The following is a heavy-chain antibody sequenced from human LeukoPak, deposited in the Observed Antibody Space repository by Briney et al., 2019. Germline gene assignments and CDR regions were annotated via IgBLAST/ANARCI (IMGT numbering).Heavy chain of an antibody. CDR2: IIPIFGTA. CDR1: GYNFIAYY. V-gene: IGHV1-69*06. CDR3: AREEEWELFASWFDP. Sequence: SVKVSCKASGYNFIAYYLHWVRQAPGLGLEWMGGIIPIFGTANYAQKFQGRVTITADKSTSTAYMELSSLRSEDTAVYYCAREEEWELFASWFDPWGQGTLVTVSS. J-gene: IGHJ5*02. D-gene: IGHD1-26*01.